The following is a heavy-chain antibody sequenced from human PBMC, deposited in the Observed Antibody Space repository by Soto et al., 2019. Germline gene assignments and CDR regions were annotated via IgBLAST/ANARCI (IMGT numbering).Heavy chain of an antibody. CDR2: IYYSGST. CDR3: ARVEGSYDFWSGYYLWGMDV. J-gene: IGHJ6*02. V-gene: IGHV4-59*01. Sequence: SETLSLTCTVSGGSISSYYWSWIRQPPGKXLEWIGYIYYSGSTNYNPSLKSRVTISVDTSKNQFSLKLSSVTAADTAVYYCARVEGSYDFWSGYYLWGMDVWGQGTTVTVSS. CDR1: GGSISSYY. D-gene: IGHD3-3*01.